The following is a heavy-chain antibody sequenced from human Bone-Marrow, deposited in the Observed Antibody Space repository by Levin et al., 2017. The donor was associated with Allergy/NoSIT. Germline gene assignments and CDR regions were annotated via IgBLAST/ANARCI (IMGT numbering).Heavy chain of an antibody. Sequence: GASVKVSCEASGYTFTSYGISWVRQAPGQGLEWMGWISAYNGNTNYAQKLQGRVTMTTDTSTSTAYMELRSLRSDDTAVYYCARTPARKKDTAMDPYYYYGMDVWGQGTTVTVSS. J-gene: IGHJ6*02. CDR3: ARTPARKKDTAMDPYYYYGMDV. D-gene: IGHD5-18*01. CDR1: GYTFTSYG. V-gene: IGHV1-18*01. CDR2: ISAYNGNT.